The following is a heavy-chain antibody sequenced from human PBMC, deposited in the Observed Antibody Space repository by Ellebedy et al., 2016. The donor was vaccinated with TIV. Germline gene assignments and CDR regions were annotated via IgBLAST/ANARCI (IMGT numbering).Heavy chain of an antibody. V-gene: IGHV1-24*01. CDR2: FDPEDGET. CDR3: ARDVVVPAAILMSGWFDP. Sequence: ASVKVSXXVSGYTLTELSMHWVRQAPGKGVEWMGGFDPEDGETIYAQKFQGRVTMTEDTSTNTAYMELSSLRSEDTAVYYCARDVVVPAAILMSGWFDPWGQGTLVTVSS. D-gene: IGHD2-2*02. J-gene: IGHJ5*02. CDR1: GYTLTELS.